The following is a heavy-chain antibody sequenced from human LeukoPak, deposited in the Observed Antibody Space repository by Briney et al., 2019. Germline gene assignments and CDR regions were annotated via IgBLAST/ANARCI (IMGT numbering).Heavy chain of an antibody. CDR3: VRAGSGWYD. CDR1: GFTFSDHY. Sequence: GGSLRLSCAASGFTFSDHYMDWVRQAPGQGLGWVGRSRNKANTYTTDYAASVKGRFAISRDDSRTSLYLQMNSLKSEDTAVYYCVRAGSGWYDWGQGTLVTVSS. CDR2: SRNKANTYTT. D-gene: IGHD6-19*01. V-gene: IGHV3-72*01. J-gene: IGHJ4*02.